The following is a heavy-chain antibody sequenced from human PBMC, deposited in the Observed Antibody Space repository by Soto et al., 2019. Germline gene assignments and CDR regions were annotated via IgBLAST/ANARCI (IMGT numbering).Heavy chain of an antibody. CDR3: AKELLSGRDYYYGMDV. CDR2: ISYDGSNK. J-gene: IGHJ6*02. V-gene: IGHV3-30*18. Sequence: GGSLRLSCAASGFTFSSYGMHWVRQAPGKGLEWVAVISYDGSNKYYADSVKGRFTISRDNSKNTLYLQMNSLRAEDTAVYYYAKELLSGRDYYYGMDVWGQGTTVTVSS. D-gene: IGHD3-10*01. CDR1: GFTFSSYG.